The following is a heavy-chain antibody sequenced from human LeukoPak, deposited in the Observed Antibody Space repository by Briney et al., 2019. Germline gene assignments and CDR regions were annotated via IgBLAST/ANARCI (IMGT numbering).Heavy chain of an antibody. CDR1: GFTFSSYA. CDR3: ARALGGRYFDWYPMGFDP. D-gene: IGHD3-9*01. Sequence: GGSLRLSCAASGFTFSSYAMHWVRQAPGKGLEYVSAISSNGGSTYYANSVKGRFTISRDNSKDTLYLQMGSLRAEDMAVYYCARALGGRYFDWYPMGFDPWGQGTLVTVSS. J-gene: IGHJ5*02. V-gene: IGHV3-64*01. CDR2: ISSNGGST.